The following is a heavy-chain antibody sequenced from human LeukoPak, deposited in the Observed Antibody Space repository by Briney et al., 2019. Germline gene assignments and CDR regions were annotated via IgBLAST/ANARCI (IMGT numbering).Heavy chain of an antibody. D-gene: IGHD6-6*01. Sequence: SETLSPTCTASGGSISSYYWSWIRQPPGKGLEWIGYIYYSGSTNYNSSLKSRVTISVDTSKNQFSLNLTSVTAADTAVYYCARGYSSSGCYFDYWGQGALVTVSS. J-gene: IGHJ4*02. V-gene: IGHV4-59*01. CDR1: GGSISSYY. CDR3: ARGYSSSGCYFDY. CDR2: IYYSGST.